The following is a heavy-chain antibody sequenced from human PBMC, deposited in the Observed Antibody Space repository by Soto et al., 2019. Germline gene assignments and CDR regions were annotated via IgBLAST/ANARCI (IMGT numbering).Heavy chain of an antibody. Sequence: VGSLRLSCAASGFTFSSYAMSWVRQAPGKGLEWVSAISGSGGSTYYADSVKGRFTISRDNSKNTLYLQMHSLRAEDKAVYYCAKSMVRGVITNWFDHWGQGTLVTVSS. CDR2: ISGSGGST. V-gene: IGHV3-23*01. CDR1: GFTFSSYA. J-gene: IGHJ5*02. CDR3: AKSMVRGVITNWFDH. D-gene: IGHD3-10*01.